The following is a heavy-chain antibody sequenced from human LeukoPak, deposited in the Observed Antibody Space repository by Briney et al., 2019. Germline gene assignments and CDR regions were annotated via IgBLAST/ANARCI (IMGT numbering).Heavy chain of an antibody. V-gene: IGHV1-46*01. Sequence: ASVKVSCKASGYTFTSYYMHWVRQAPGQGLEWMGIINPSGGSTSYAQKFQGRVTMTRDTSTSTVYMELSSLRSEDTAVYYCARDESSDILTGYYAPDYWGQGTLVTVSS. D-gene: IGHD3-9*01. CDR3: ARDESSDILTGYYAPDY. J-gene: IGHJ4*02. CDR1: GYTFTSYY. CDR2: INPSGGST.